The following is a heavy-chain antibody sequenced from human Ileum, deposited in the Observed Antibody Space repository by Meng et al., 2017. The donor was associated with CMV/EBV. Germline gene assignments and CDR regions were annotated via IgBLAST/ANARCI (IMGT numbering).Heavy chain of an antibody. CDR2: ISSSGSTI. V-gene: IGHV3-11*04. J-gene: IGHJ4*02. CDR1: GFTFSDYY. D-gene: IGHD2-8*01. CDR3: ARGYGTKCFDY. Sequence: SCAISGFTFSDYYFIWTRQAPGRGLEWVSYISSSGSTIYYADSVKGRFTISRDNAKNSLFLQMNSLRAEDTAVYYCARGYGTKCFDYWGQGTLVTVSS.